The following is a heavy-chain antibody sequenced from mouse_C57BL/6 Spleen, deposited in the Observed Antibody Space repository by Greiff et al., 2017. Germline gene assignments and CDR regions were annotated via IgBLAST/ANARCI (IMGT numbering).Heavy chain of an antibody. J-gene: IGHJ2*01. Sequence: EVQGVASGGGLVKPGGSLKLSCAASGFTFSDYGMHWVRPAPEKGLEWVVYISSGSSTIYYADTVKGRFTISTDNAKNTLSLQQSSQRSEHTAMYYCARWTGYAYFGYRGQGTTL. CDR1: GFTFSDYG. CDR2: ISSGSSTI. CDR3: ARWTGYAYFGY. V-gene: IGHV5-17*01. D-gene: IGHD3-2*02.